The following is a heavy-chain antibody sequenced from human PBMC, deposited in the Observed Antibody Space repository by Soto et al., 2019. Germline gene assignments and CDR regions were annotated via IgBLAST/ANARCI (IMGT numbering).Heavy chain of an antibody. CDR1: GFTFSTYL. Sequence: PGGSLRLSCAASGFTFSTYLMSWVRQAPGKGLEWVATIKQDGSEKYYVASVKGRFTISRDNNAQNSLYLQMNGLRAEDTAVYYCARAPYYYGSGSYPNFDYRGQGTLVTVSS. J-gene: IGHJ4*02. V-gene: IGHV3-7*01. CDR3: ARAPYYYGSGSYPNFDY. CDR2: IKQDGSEK. D-gene: IGHD3-10*01.